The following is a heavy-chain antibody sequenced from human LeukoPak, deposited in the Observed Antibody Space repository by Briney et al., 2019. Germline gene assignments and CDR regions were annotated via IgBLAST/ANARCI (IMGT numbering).Heavy chain of an antibody. CDR1: GFTSSSYG. J-gene: IGHJ3*02. D-gene: IGHD5-12*01. CDR3: AKGYNGYDYAFDI. V-gene: IGHV3-30*18. CDR2: ISYDGSNK. Sequence: GGSLRLSCAASGFTSSSYGMHWVRQAPGKGLEWVAVISYDGSNKYYADSVKGRFTISRDNSQNTVYLQMNSLRAEDTAVYYCAKGYNGYDYAFDIWGQGTMVTVSS.